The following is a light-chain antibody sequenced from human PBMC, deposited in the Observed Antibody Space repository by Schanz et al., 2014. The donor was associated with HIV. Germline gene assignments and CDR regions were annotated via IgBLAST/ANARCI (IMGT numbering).Light chain of an antibody. CDR2: GAT. V-gene: IGKV3-11*01. J-gene: IGKJ1*01. Sequence: EIVLTQSPATLSLSPGERATLSCRASQSVSSYLAWYQQKPGQAPRLLIYGATSRATGIPGRFSGSGSGTHFTLTISSLEPDDFAVYYCQQRSNWPPTWTFGQGTKVEIK. CDR1: QSVSSY. CDR3: QQRSNWPPTWT.